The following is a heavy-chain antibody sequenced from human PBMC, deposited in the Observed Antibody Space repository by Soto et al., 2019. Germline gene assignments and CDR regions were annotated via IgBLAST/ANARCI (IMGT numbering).Heavy chain of an antibody. V-gene: IGHV5-51*01. CDR3: ARQLLGFCSSTSCLNYYYYGMDV. D-gene: IGHD2-2*01. Sequence: GESLKISCKGSGYSFTRYWIGWVRQMPGKGLEWMGIMYPGDSETRYSPSFQGQVTISADKSISTAYLQWSSLKASDTAMYYCARQLLGFCSSTSCLNYYYYGMDVWGQGTKVTVSS. J-gene: IGHJ6*02. CDR2: MYPGDSET. CDR1: GYSFTRYW.